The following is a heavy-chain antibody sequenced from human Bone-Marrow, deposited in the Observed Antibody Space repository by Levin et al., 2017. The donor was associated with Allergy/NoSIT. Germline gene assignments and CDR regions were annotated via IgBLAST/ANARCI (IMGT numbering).Heavy chain of an antibody. J-gene: IGHJ4*02. D-gene: IGHD2-8*02. CDR1: GGSISSGSYY. Sequence: SQTLSLTCTVSGGSISSGSYYWSWIRQPAGKGLEWIGRIYTSGSTNYNPSLKSRVTISVDTSKNQFSLKLSSVTAADTAVYYCARGSFSGGVPGIARPSDYWGQGTLVTVSS. CDR3: ARGSFSGGVPGIARPSDY. CDR2: IYTSGST. V-gene: IGHV4-61*02.